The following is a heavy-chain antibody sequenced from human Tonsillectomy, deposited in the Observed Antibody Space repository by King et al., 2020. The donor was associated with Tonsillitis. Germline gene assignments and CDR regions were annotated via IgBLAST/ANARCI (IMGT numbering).Heavy chain of an antibody. CDR1: GFTFSSYA. V-gene: IGHV3-30*04. J-gene: IGHJ1*01. D-gene: IGHD3-10*01. CDR3: AREGRGEWVSHDW. CDR2: ISYDGSNK. Sequence: VQLVESGGGVVQPGRSLRLSCAASGFTFSSYAMHWVRQAPGKGLEWVAVISYDGSNKYYADSVKGRFTISRDNSKNTLYLQMNSLRAEDTAVYYCAREGRGEWVSHDWGDQGTVVTVS.